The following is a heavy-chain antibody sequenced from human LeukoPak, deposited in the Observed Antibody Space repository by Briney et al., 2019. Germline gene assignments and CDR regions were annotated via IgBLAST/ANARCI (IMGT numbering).Heavy chain of an antibody. J-gene: IGHJ4*02. CDR3: ARVGSSVRYYFDY. D-gene: IGHD1-26*01. CDR1: GGSISSYY. CDR2: IYYSGST. V-gene: IGHV4-59*01. Sequence: SETLSLTCTVSGGSISSYYWSWIRQPPGKGLEWIGYIYYSGSTNYNPSLKSRVTISVDTPKNQFSLKVSSVTAADTAVYYCARVGSSVRYYFDYRGQGTLVTVSS.